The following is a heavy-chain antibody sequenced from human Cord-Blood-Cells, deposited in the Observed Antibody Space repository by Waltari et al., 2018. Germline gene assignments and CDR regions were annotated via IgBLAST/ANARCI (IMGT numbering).Heavy chain of an antibody. CDR3: ARGPRLRAFDI. Sequence: QVQLQQWGAGLLKPSETLSLTCAVYGGSFSGYYWSWIRQPPGKGLEWIGEINHSGSTTYHPSLKSRVTISVDTSKNQFSLKLSSVTAADTAVYYCARGPRLRAFDIWGQGTMVTVSS. V-gene: IGHV4-34*01. J-gene: IGHJ3*02. CDR2: INHSGST. CDR1: GGSFSGYY. D-gene: IGHD2-15*01.